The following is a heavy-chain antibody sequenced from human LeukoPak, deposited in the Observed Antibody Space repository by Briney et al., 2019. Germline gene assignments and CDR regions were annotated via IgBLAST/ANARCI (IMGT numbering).Heavy chain of an antibody. CDR3: VRGDYGDYTLFDY. Sequence: GGSLRLSCVASGFTFSSYGMQWVRQAPGRGLDWVAVLWSDGYTKYFVDSVKGRFTISRDKSKNTLYLQMNSLRAEDTGVYYCVRGDYGDYTLFDYWGQGTLVTVSS. CDR1: GFTFSSYG. CDR2: LWSDGYTK. J-gene: IGHJ4*02. D-gene: IGHD4-17*01. V-gene: IGHV3-33*01.